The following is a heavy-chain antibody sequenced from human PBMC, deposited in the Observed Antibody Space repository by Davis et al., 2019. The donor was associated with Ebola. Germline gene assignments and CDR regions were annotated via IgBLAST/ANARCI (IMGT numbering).Heavy chain of an antibody. CDR3: ARSPGSLTGTTWFDP. V-gene: IGHV3-30*03. CDR2: ISYDGSNK. J-gene: IGHJ5*02. D-gene: IGHD1-7*01. CDR1: GFTFSSYG. Sequence: GESLKISCAASGFTFSSYGMHWVRQAPGKGLEWVAVISYDGSNKYYADSVKGRFTISRDNSKNTLYLQMNSLRAEDTAVYYCARSPGSLTGTTWFDPWGQGTLVTVSS.